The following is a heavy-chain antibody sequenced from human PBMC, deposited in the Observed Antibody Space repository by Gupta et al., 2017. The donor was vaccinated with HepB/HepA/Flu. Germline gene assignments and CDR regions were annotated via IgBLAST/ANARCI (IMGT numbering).Heavy chain of an antibody. Sequence: EVQLLESGGGLVQPGGSLSLSCPASAFPFSSYAMSWVRQAPGKGLEWVSAISGSGGSTYYADSVKGRFTISRDNSKNTLYLQMNSLRAEDTAVYYRAKDIAVAGKGGYYFDYWGQGTLVPVSS. V-gene: IGHV3-23*01. CDR3: AKDIAVAGKGGYYFDY. CDR2: ISGSGGST. J-gene: IGHJ4*02. D-gene: IGHD6-19*01. CDR1: AFPFSSYA.